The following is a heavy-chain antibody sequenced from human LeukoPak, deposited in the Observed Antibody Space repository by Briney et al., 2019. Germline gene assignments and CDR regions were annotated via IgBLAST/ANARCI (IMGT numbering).Heavy chain of an antibody. CDR1: GGSISSSNYY. CDR2: IYYSGST. CDR3: ARLSSSWPNQFDY. J-gene: IGHJ4*02. D-gene: IGHD2-2*01. V-gene: IGHV4-39*01. Sequence: SETLSLTCTVSGGSISSSNYYWGWIRQPPGKGLEWLGNIYYSGSTYYNPSLKSPVTISVDMSKNQFSLKLSSVTAADTAVYYCARLSSSWPNQFDYWGQGTPVTVSS.